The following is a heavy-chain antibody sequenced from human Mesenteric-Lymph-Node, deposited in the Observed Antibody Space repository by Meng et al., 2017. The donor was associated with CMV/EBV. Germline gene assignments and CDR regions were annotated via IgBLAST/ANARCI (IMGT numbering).Heavy chain of an antibody. J-gene: IGHJ4*02. CDR1: GFTFSGSA. CDR2: IRTKANTYAT. Sequence: GGSLRLSCAASGFTFSGSAMHWVRQASGKGLEWIGRIRTKANTYATIYGASVNGRFTISRDDSKNTAYLQMNSLKAEDTAVYYCTRDKGIDSSGYYFFGHWGQGTLVTVS. V-gene: IGHV3-73*01. CDR3: TRDKGIDSSGYYFFGH. D-gene: IGHD3-22*01.